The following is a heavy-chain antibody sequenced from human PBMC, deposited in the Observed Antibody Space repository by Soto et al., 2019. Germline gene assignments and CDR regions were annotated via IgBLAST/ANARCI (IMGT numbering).Heavy chain of an antibody. CDR1: GGSISSYY. V-gene: IGHV4-59*08. CDR2: IYYSGST. D-gene: IGHD3-10*01. CDR3: ASGLPPMSGSGSSPLDY. Sequence: KPSETLSLTCTVSGGSISSYYWSWIRQPPGKGLEWIGYIYYSGSTNYNPSLKSRVTISVDTSKNQFSLKLSSVTAADTAVYYCASGLPPMSGSGSSPLDYWGQGTLVTVSS. J-gene: IGHJ4*02.